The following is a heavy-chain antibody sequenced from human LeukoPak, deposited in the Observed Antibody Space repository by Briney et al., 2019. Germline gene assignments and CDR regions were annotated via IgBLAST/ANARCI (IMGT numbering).Heavy chain of an antibody. CDR2: IYYSGRT. D-gene: IGHD5-18*01. V-gene: IGHV4-59*01. Sequence: PSETLSLTCSVSGGSISSYYWNWIRQTPGKGLEWIGYIYYSGRTNYNPSLKSRVTMSIDTSKNQFSLTLSSVTTADAAVYYCARGQKYRNGYTVTELGSGYFAYWGQGTLATVSS. CDR1: GGSISSYY. CDR3: ARGQKYRNGYTVTELGSGYFAY. J-gene: IGHJ4*02.